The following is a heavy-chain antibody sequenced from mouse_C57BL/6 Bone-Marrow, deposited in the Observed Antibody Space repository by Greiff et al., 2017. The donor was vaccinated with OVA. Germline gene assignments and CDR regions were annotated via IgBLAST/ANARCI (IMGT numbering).Heavy chain of an antibody. V-gene: IGHV5-6*01. CDR3: ARHYYGSSDY. CDR1: GFTFSSYG. Sequence: EVQLVESGGDLVKPGGSLKLSCAASGFTFSSYGMSWVRQTPDKRLEWVATISSGGSYTYYPDSVKGRFTISRDNAKNTRDLQMSSLKTDDTTMYYCARHYYGSSDYWGQGTTRTVSS. J-gene: IGHJ2*01. CDR2: ISSGGSYT. D-gene: IGHD1-1*01.